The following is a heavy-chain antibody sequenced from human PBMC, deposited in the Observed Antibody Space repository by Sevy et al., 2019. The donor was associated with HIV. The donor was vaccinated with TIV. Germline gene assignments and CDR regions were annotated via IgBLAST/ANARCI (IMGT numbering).Heavy chain of an antibody. CDR3: ARFRAGTFDYWGQGAGTFDY. D-gene: IGHD3-9*01. V-gene: IGHV3-7*03. J-gene: IGHJ4*02. Sequence: GGSLRLSCTASEFTFSRYCMSWIRRAPGKGLEWVATIRQDGIDKYYVDSVKGRFTISRDNAGNSLYLQLNSVRAGDTAVYYCARFRAGTFDYWGQGAGTFDYWGQGALVTVSS. CDR2: IRQDGIDK. CDR1: EFTFSRYC.